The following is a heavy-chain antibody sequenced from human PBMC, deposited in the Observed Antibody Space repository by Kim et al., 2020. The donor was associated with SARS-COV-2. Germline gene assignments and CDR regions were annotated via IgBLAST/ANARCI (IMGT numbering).Heavy chain of an antibody. CDR2: INHSGST. Sequence: SETLSLTCAVYGGSFSGYYWSWIRQPPGKGLEWIGEINHSGSTNYNPSLKSRVTISVDTSKNQFSLKLSSVTAADTAVYYCARGGSSGYYSYYYYGMDVWGQGTTVTVSS. V-gene: IGHV4-34*01. D-gene: IGHD3-22*01. J-gene: IGHJ6*02. CDR3: ARGGSSGYYSYYYYGMDV. CDR1: GGSFSGYY.